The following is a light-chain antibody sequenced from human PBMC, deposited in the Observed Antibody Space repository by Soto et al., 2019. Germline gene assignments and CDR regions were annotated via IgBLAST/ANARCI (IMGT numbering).Light chain of an antibody. Sequence: NFMLTQPHSVSASPGKTVTISCTGSSGSIAYNYVQWYQQRPGSAPTTVIFQNNQRPSGVPDRFSGSIDSSSNSASLTISGLKTEDEADYYCQSYDSSNRGVFGGGTKLTVL. CDR3: QSYDSSNRGV. V-gene: IGLV6-57*02. CDR2: QNN. J-gene: IGLJ3*02. CDR1: SGSIAYNY.